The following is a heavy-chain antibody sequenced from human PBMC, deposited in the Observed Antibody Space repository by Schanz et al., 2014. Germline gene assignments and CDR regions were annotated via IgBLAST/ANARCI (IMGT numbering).Heavy chain of an antibody. Sequence: QVQLQESGPRLVKPSETLSLTCTASSGSFRSGSYYWGWIRQPPGKGLEWIGSIYVAGTTYYNPSLKGRVTISLDTSKNQFSLNLTSVTVADTAVYYCVRPGVVQPTNWFDPWGQGTLVTVSS. J-gene: IGHJ5*02. V-gene: IGHV4-39*01. CDR1: SGSFRSGSYY. D-gene: IGHD3-3*01. CDR2: IYVAGTT. CDR3: VRPGVVQPTNWFDP.